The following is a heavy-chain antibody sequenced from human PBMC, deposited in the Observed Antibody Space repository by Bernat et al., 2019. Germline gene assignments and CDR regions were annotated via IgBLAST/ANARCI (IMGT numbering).Heavy chain of an antibody. CDR2: IYYSGST. J-gene: IGHJ4*02. CDR3: ARHLTDDYVWGSYRYRYFDY. V-gene: IGHV4-39*01. Sequence: QLQLQESGPGLVKPSETLSLTCTVSGGPISSSSYYWGWIRQPPGKGLEWIGSIYYSGSTYYNPSLKSRVTISVDTSKNQFSLKLSSVTAADTAVYYCARHLTDDYVWGSYRYRYFDYWGQGTLVTVSS. D-gene: IGHD3-16*02. CDR1: GGPISSSSYY.